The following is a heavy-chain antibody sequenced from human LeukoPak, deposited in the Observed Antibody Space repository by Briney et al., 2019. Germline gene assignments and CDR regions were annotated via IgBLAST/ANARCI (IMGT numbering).Heavy chain of an antibody. J-gene: IGHJ4*02. D-gene: IGHD1-26*01. CDR3: ARVGRVSSGSYFDY. Sequence: SETLSLTCTVSGGSISSYYWSWIRQPPGKGLEWIGYIYYSGSTNYNPSLKSRVTISVDKSKNQFSLKLSSVTAADTAVYYCARVGRVSSGSYFDYWGQGTLVTVSS. V-gene: IGHV4-59*12. CDR2: IYYSGST. CDR1: GGSISSYY.